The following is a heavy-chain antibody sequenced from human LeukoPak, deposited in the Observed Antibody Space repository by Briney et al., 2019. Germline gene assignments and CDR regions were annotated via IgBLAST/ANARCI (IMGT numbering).Heavy chain of an antibody. CDR3: ARAEGYCSSTSCYVREYYYYGMDV. J-gene: IGHJ6*04. CDR2: ISSSSTYT. D-gene: IGHD2-2*01. Sequence: GGSLRLSCAASGFTISDYYMSWIRQAPGKGLEWVSYISSSSTYTNYADSVKGRFTISRDNAKNSLYLQMNSLRAEDTAVYYCARAEGYCSSTSCYVREYYYYGMDVWGKGTTVTVSS. CDR1: GFTISDYY. V-gene: IGHV3-11*06.